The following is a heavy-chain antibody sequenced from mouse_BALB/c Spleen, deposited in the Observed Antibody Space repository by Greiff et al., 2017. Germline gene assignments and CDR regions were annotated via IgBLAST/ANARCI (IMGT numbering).Heavy chain of an antibody. CDR2: IDPENGNT. J-gene: IGHJ1*01. Sequence: EVQVVESGAELVRPGALVKLSCKASGFNIKDYYMHWVKQRPEQGLEWIGWIDPENGNTIYDPKFQGKASITADTSSNKAYLQLSSLTSEDTAVYYCADGYYDGDWYFDVWGAGTTVTVSS. D-gene: IGHD2-3*01. CDR1: GFNIKDYY. V-gene: IGHV14-1*02. CDR3: ADGYYDGDWYFDV.